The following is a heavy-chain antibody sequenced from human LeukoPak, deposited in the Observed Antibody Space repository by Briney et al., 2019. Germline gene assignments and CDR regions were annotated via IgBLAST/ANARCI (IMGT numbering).Heavy chain of an antibody. V-gene: IGHV3-48*03. D-gene: IGHD4-17*01. CDR2: ISTSGSAK. Sequence: PGGSLRLSCAASGFTFSSYEMNWVRQAPGKGLEWVSYISTSGSAKYYADSVKGRFTVSTDNAKNSLYLQMNSLRDEDTAVYYCARDRDYAFDYWGQGTLVTVSS. CDR1: GFTFSSYE. J-gene: IGHJ4*02. CDR3: ARDRDYAFDY.